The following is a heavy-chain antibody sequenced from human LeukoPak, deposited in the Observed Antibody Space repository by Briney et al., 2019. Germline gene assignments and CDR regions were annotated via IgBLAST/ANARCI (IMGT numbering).Heavy chain of an antibody. CDR1: GYTFTSYY. J-gene: IGHJ5*02. CDR2: INPSGGST. CDR3: AREGRKYNWFDP. V-gene: IGHV1-46*01. Sequence: ASVKVSCKASGYTFTSYYMHWVRQAPGQGLEWMGIINPSGGSTSYALKFQGRVTMTRDTSTSTVYMELSSLRSEDTAVYYCAREGRKYNWFDPWGQGTLVTVSS. D-gene: IGHD2-15*01.